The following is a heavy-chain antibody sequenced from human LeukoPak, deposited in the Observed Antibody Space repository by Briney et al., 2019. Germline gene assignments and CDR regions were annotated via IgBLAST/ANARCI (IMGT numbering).Heavy chain of an antibody. V-gene: IGHV3-30*02. Sequence: PGGSLRLSCAASGFTFSSYGMHWVRQAPGKGLEWVAFIRYDGSNKYYADSVKGRFTISRDNSKNTLYLQMNSLRREDTAVYYCAKDFTTWPRTPRYFDYWGQGNLVTVSS. CDR1: GFTFSSYG. CDR3: AKDFTTWPRTPRYFDY. CDR2: IRYDGSNK. J-gene: IGHJ4*02. D-gene: IGHD2-2*01.